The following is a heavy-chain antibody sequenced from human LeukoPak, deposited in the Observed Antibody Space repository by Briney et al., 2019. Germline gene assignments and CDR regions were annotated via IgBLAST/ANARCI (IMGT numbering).Heavy chain of an antibody. CDR1: GFTFSSYW. CDR2: ISGSGGST. Sequence: GGSLRLSCAASGFTFSSYWMSWVRQAPGKGLEWVSAISGSGGSTYYADSVKGRFTISRDNSKNTLYLQMNSLRAEDTAVYYCAKTGTSGIVVVVAAFSFDYWGQGTLVTVSS. D-gene: IGHD2-15*01. J-gene: IGHJ4*02. V-gene: IGHV3-23*01. CDR3: AKTGTSGIVVVVAAFSFDY.